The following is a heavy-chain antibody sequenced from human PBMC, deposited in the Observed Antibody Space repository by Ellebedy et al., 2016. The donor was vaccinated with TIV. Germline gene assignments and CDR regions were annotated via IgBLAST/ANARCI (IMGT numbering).Heavy chain of an antibody. CDR2: ISGTGSST. Sequence: PGGSLRLSCAASGFTFSSYGMSWVRQAPGKGLEWVSSISGTGSSTYYADSVQGRFTISRDNSKNTLSLQMNSLRVEDTAIYYCAKGHNVSGSYYHHGMDVWGQGTAVTVSS. CDR1: GFTFSSYG. J-gene: IGHJ6*02. CDR3: AKGHNVSGSYYHHGMDV. V-gene: IGHV3-23*01. D-gene: IGHD3-10*01.